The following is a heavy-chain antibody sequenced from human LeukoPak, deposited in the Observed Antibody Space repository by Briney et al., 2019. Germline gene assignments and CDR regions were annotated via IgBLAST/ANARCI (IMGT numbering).Heavy chain of an antibody. CDR1: GGSLSSYY. J-gene: IGHJ4*02. V-gene: IGHV4-4*07. CDR3: ARGVRAFDY. Sequence: SETLSLTCTVPGGSLSSYYWSWIRQPAGKGLEWIGRIYSSVSTNYNPSLRSRVTMSVDTSKHQFSLKLSSMTAADTAVYYCARGVRAFDYWGRGTLVTVSS. D-gene: IGHD3-10*01. CDR2: IYSSVST.